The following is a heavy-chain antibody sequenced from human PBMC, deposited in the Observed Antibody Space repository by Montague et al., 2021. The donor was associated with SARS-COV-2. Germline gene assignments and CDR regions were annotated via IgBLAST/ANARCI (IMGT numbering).Heavy chain of an antibody. CDR2: IYYSGST. J-gene: IGHJ6*02. D-gene: IGHD3-9*01. CDR1: GGSISSGGYY. V-gene: IGHV4-31*03. CDR3: ARAAPWSFRDILAGYYYYYGMDV. Sequence: TLSLTCTVSGGSISSGGYYRSWIRQHPGKGLEWIGYIYYSGSTYYNPSLKSRVTISVDTSKNRSSLKLSSVTAADTAVYYCARAAPWSFRDILAGYYYYYGMDVWGQGTTVTVSS.